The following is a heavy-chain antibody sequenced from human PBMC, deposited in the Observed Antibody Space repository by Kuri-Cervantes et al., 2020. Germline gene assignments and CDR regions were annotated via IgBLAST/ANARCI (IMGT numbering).Heavy chain of an antibody. CDR3: ARVPGVTMVRGVRYYYYGMDV. CDR2: ISYDGSNK. D-gene: IGHD3-10*01. J-gene: IGHJ6*02. Sequence: GESLKISCAASGFTFSSYAMHWVRQAPGKGLEWVAVISYDGSNKYYADPVKGRFTISRDNSKNTLYLQMNSLRAEDTAVYYCARVPGVTMVRGVRYYYYGMDVWGQGTTVTVSS. V-gene: IGHV3-30-3*01. CDR1: GFTFSSYA.